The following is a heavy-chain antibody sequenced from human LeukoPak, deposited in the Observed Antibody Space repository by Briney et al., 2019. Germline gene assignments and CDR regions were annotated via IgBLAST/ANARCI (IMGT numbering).Heavy chain of an antibody. CDR2: ISSSSSYI. D-gene: IGHD3-9*01. J-gene: IGHJ4*02. Sequence: GGSLRLSCVASGFTFSNAWMNWVRQAPGKGLEWVSSISSSSSYIYYADSVKGRFTISRDNAKNSLYLQMNSLRAEDTAVYYCARGGPRYFDWLLPDLDYWGQGTLVTVSS. CDR3: ARGGPRYFDWLLPDLDY. V-gene: IGHV3-21*01. CDR1: GFTFSNAW.